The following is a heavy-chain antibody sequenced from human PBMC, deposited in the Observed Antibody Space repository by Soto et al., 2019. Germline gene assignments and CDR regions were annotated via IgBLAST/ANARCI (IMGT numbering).Heavy chain of an antibody. J-gene: IGHJ6*02. Sequence: PGGSLRLSCAASGFTFSSYGMHWVRQAPGKGLEWVAVIWYDGSNKYYADSVKGRFTISRDNSKNTLYLQMNSLRAEDTAVYYCARDLLSPEGYCSGGSCYPPYYYGMDVWGQGTTVTVT. CDR1: GFTFSSYG. CDR3: ARDLLSPEGYCSGGSCYPPYYYGMDV. CDR2: IWYDGSNK. V-gene: IGHV3-33*01. D-gene: IGHD2-15*01.